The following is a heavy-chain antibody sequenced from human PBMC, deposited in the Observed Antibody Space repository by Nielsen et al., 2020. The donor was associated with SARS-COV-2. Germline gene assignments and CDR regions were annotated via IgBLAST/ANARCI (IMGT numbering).Heavy chain of an antibody. CDR3: ARSRGCSATSCFFDY. D-gene: IGHD2-2*01. CDR2: LNAGNGNT. J-gene: IGHJ4*02. CDR1: GYTFTSYA. V-gene: IGHV1-3*01. Sequence: ASVKVSCKASGYTFTSYAMHWVRQAPGQRLEWMGWLNAGNGNTKYSQKFRGRVTITRDTSASTAYMELSGLSSEDTAVYYCARSRGCSATSCFFDYWGQGALVTVSS.